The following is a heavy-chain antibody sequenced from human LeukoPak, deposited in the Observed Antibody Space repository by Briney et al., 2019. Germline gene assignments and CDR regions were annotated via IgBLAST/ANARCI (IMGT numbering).Heavy chain of an antibody. CDR2: ISSSGSTI. CDR3: ARVAEIWFGESTNDY. V-gene: IGHV3-48*03. Sequence: PGGSLRLSCAASGFTFSSYEMNWVRQAPGKGLEWVSYISSSGSTIYYADSVKGRFTISRDNAKNSLYLQMNSLRAEDTAVYYCARVAEIWFGESTNDYWGQGTLVTASS. D-gene: IGHD3-10*01. CDR1: GFTFSSYE. J-gene: IGHJ4*02.